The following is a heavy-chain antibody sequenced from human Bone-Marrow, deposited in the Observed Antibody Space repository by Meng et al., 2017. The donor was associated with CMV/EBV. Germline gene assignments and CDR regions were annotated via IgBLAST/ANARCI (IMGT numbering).Heavy chain of an antibody. V-gene: IGHV2-5*02. Sequence: QLTLKESVPTLVKPTQTLTLTCTFSGFSLSTSGVGVGWIRQPPGKALEWLALIYWDDDKRYSPSLKSRVTMTRDTSISTAYMELSRLRSDDTAVYYCARDLDYGDYASDYWGQGTLVTVSS. J-gene: IGHJ4*02. CDR1: GFSLSTSGVG. D-gene: IGHD4-17*01. CDR3: ARDLDYGDYASDY. CDR2: IYWDDDK.